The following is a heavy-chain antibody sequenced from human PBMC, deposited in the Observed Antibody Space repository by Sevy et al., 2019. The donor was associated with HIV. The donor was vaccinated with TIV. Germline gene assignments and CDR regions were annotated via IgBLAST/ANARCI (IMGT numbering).Heavy chain of an antibody. J-gene: IGHJ4*02. D-gene: IGHD3-22*01. CDR3: ARRSGYYDSSGYSFDY. CDR1: GYTFTSYG. Sequence: ASVKVSCKASGYTFTSYGISWVRQAPGQGLEWMGWISAYNGNTNYAQKLQGRVTMTTDTSTSTAYMELRSLRSDDTVVYYCARRSGYYDSSGYSFDYWGQGTLVTVSS. CDR2: ISAYNGNT. V-gene: IGHV1-18*01.